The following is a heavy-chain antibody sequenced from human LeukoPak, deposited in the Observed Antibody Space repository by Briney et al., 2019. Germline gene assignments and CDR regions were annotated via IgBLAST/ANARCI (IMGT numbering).Heavy chain of an antibody. V-gene: IGHV3-30-3*01. D-gene: IGHD5-24*01. Sequence: GGSLRLSCAASGFTFSNYAMHWVRQGLVKGLESMAVVSHDGIQTYYADSVKGRFTISRVNSKSTLFLQMNSLRAEDTAVYYCARDGGGGYNQIDFWGQGTLVTVSS. J-gene: IGHJ4*02. CDR3: ARDGGGGYNQIDF. CDR2: VSHDGIQT. CDR1: GFTFSNYA.